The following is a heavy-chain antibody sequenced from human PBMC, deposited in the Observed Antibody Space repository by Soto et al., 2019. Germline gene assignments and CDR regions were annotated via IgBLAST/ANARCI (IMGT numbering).Heavy chain of an antibody. J-gene: IGHJ6*02. V-gene: IGHV4-31*03. CDR3: ARGTPYSSSWPREGGMDV. CDR1: GASISSGTYY. CDR2: IYYSGSP. Sequence: QLQLQESGPGLVKPSQTLSLTCTVSGASISSGTYYWSWIRQHPGKGLEWFGYIYYSGSPYYNPSLKSRVTISVDTSKNQFSLKLSSVTAADTAVYYCARGTPYSSSWPREGGMDVWGQGTTVTVSS. D-gene: IGHD6-13*01.